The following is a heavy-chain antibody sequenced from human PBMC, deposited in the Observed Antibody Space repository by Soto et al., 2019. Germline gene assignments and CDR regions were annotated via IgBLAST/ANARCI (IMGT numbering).Heavy chain of an antibody. CDR2: ISGSGGST. CDR3: AKYPPGGGSYATHFDY. D-gene: IGHD1-26*01. J-gene: IGHJ4*02. Sequence: EVQLLESGGGLVQPGGSLRLSCAASGFTFSSYAMSWVRQAPGKGLEWVSAISGSGGSTYYADSVKGRFTISRDNSKNTLYLQMNSLRAEDTAVYYCAKYPPGGGSYATHFDYWGQGTLVTVSS. CDR1: GFTFSSYA. V-gene: IGHV3-23*01.